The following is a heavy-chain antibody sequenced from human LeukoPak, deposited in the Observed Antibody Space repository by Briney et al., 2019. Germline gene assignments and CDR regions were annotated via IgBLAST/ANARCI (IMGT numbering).Heavy chain of an antibody. CDR1: GFTFSSYE. D-gene: IGHD1-26*01. V-gene: IGHV3-48*03. CDR3: ARSSGTYHFDY. CDR2: ISSSGTTI. Sequence: PGGSLRLSCAASGFTFSSYEMNWVRQAPGKGLEWVSYISSSGTTIYYADSVKGRFTISRDNAKNSLFLQVNSLRAEDTAVYYCARSSGTYHFDYWRQGTLVTVSS. J-gene: IGHJ4*02.